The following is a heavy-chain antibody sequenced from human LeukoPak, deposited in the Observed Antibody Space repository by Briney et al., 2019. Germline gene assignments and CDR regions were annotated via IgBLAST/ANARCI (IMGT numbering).Heavy chain of an antibody. CDR2: MNPNSGNT. CDR3: ARGKGRGSSWSGDP. J-gene: IGHJ5*02. CDR1: GYTFTGYD. V-gene: IGHV1-8*01. Sequence: ASVKVACKASGYTFTGYDINWVRHATGQGLEWMGWMNPNSGNTGYAQKFQGRVTMTRNTSISTAYMELSSLRSEDTAVYYCARGKGRGSSWSGDPWGQGTLVTVSS. D-gene: IGHD6-13*01.